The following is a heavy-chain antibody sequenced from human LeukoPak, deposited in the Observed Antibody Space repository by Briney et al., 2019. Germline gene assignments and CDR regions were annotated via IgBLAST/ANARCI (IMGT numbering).Heavy chain of an antibody. CDR1: GFTFGKYW. J-gene: IGHJ6*02. V-gene: IGHV3-53*01. CDR2: IYSGGST. Sequence: PGGSLRLSCVASGFTFGKYWMSWVRQAPGKGLEWVSVIYSGGSTYYADSVKGRFTISRDNSKNTLYLQMNSLRAEDTAVYYCARDRSYYGMDVWGQGTKVTVSS. CDR3: ARDRSYYGMDV.